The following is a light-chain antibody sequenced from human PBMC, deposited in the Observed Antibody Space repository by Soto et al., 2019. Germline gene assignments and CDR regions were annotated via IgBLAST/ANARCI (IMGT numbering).Light chain of an antibody. J-gene: IGKJ1*01. Sequence: IQMTQSPLSLSSSVGDRVTIACRASQDIGKDLGWYQQKPREPPELLISVASSLESGVHSRFSGSGFGAYFHLTISNLQPEDFETYYCLQDYNYPRTFGQGTKVEL. CDR2: VAS. CDR1: QDIGKD. V-gene: IGKV1-6*01. CDR3: LQDYNYPRT.